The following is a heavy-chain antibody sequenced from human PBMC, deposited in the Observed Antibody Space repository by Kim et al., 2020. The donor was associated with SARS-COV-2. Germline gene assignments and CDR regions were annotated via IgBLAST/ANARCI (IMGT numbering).Heavy chain of an antibody. CDR3: VRTDGSGRFSSAMDV. V-gene: IGHV4-59*12. D-gene: IGHD3-10*01. J-gene: IGHJ6*02. CDR2: MYDTGSA. CDR1: DGSISNYY. Sequence: SETLSLTCTVSDGSISNYYLSWIRQPPGKGLEWIGYMYDTGSADYSPSFKSRVTISLEKSKNQFSLKVNSVTAADTAVYYCVRTDGSGRFSSAMDVWGQG.